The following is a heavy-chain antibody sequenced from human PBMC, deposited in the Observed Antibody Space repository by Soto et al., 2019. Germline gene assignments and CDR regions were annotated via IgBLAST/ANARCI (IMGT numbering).Heavy chain of an antibody. CDR1: GGSISSGGYY. D-gene: IGHD5-12*01. CDR3: ARIGGAYAGYDYRDRSVGY. Sequence: QVQLQESGPGLVKPSQTLSLTCTVSGGSISSGGYYWSWIRQHPGKGLEWIGYIYYSGSTYYNPSLKSRVTIPVDTSKNQFSLKRSSVTAADTAVYYCARIGGAYAGYDYRDRSVGYWGHGTLVTVSS. CDR2: IYYSGST. J-gene: IGHJ4*01. V-gene: IGHV4-31*03.